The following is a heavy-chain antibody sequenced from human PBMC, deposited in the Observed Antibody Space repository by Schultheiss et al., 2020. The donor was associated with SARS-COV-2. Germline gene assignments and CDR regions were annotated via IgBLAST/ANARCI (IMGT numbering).Heavy chain of an antibody. CDR2: ISWNSGSI. V-gene: IGHV3-48*02. J-gene: IGHJ6*02. Sequence: GGSLRLSCAASGFTFSSYAMSWVRQAPGKGLEWVSGISWNSGSIGYADSVKGRFTISRDNAKNSLYLQMNSLRDEDTAVYYCARGPFYGDYDYYYYGMDVWGQGTTVTVSS. D-gene: IGHD4-17*01. CDR1: GFTFSSYA. CDR3: ARGPFYGDYDYYYYGMDV.